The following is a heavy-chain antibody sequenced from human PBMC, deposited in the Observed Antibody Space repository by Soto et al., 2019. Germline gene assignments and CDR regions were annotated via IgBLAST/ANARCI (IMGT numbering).Heavy chain of an antibody. CDR2: IIPIFGTA. J-gene: IGHJ4*02. D-gene: IGHD3-3*01. CDR3: ARRIRFLEWLLWDY. CDR1: GGTFSSYA. V-gene: IGHV1-69*13. Sequence: SVKVSCKASGGTFSSYAISWVRQAPGQGLEWMGGIIPIFGTANYAQKFQGRVTITADESTSTAYMELGSLRSEDTAVYYCARRIRFLEWLLWDYWGQGTLVTVSS.